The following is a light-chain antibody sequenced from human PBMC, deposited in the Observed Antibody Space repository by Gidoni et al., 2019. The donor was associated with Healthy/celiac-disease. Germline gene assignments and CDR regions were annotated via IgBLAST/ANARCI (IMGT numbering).Light chain of an antibody. CDR3: QQSYSTPMYS. V-gene: IGKV1-39*01. J-gene: IGKJ2*03. CDR1: QSISSY. Sequence: DIQMTQSPSSLSASVGDRVTITCRASQSISSYLNWYQQKPGKAPSLQSGVPSRFSGSGSGTDFTLTISSLQPEDFATYYCQQSYSTPMYSFGQGTKLEIK.